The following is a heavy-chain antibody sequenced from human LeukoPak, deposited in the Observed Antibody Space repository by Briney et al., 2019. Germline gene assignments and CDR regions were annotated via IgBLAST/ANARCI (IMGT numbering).Heavy chain of an antibody. J-gene: IGHJ4*02. CDR3: ARLQGAAGIDY. V-gene: IGHV4-59*01. D-gene: IGHD6-13*01. CDR2: IYYSGST. Sequence: PSETLSLTCTVSGGSISSYYWSWIRQPPGKGLEWIGYIYYSGSTNYNPSLKSRVTISVDTSKNQFSLKLSSVTAADTAVYYCARLQGAAGIDYWGQGTLVTVSS. CDR1: GGSISSYY.